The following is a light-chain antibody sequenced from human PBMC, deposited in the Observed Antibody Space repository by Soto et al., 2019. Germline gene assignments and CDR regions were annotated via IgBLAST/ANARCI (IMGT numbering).Light chain of an antibody. CDR3: QQYGTSIT. CDR1: QSISGSY. Sequence: EMGLTKSPGTLSLSPGERATLSCGASQSISGSYLAWYQQKPSQAPRLLVYGASSRASDIADRFSGSGSGADFTLCTSRLDPEDFAVYYCQQYGTSITFGQGTRLEIK. CDR2: GAS. V-gene: IGKV3-20*01. J-gene: IGKJ5*01.